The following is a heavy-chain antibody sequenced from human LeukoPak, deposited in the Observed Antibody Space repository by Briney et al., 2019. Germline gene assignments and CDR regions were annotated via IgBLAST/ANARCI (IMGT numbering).Heavy chain of an antibody. CDR2: MNPNSGNT. J-gene: IGHJ4*02. V-gene: IGHV1-8*03. D-gene: IGHD5-12*01. CDR1: GYTFTSYD. Sequence: ASVKVSCKASGYTFTSYDINWVRQATGQGLEWMGWMNPNSGNTGYAQKFQGRVTITRNTSISTAYMELSSLRSEDTAVYYCARVWGSGYDSDYWGQGTLVTVSS. CDR3: ARVWGSGYDSDY.